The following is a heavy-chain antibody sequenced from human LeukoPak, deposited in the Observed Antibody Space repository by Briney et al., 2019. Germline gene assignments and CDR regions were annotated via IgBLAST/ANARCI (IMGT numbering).Heavy chain of an antibody. Sequence: PGGSLRLSCAATGFTFSNAWMSWVRQAPGKGLEWVGCIKSKTDGGTTDYAAPVKGRFTISRDDSKNTLYLQMNSPKTEDTAVYYCTTVESNYYYYYMDVWGKGTTVTVSS. CDR3: TTVESNYYYYYMDV. CDR2: IKSKTDGGTT. CDR1: GFTFSNAW. V-gene: IGHV3-15*01. J-gene: IGHJ6*03.